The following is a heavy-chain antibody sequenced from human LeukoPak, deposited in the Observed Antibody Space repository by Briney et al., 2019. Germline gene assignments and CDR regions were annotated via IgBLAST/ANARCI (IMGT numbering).Heavy chain of an antibody. CDR1: GYAFRRHG. CDR2: INGAGDQK. Sequence: GGSLRLSCAASGYAFRRHGLRWVRQAPGKGLEGVANINGAGDQKVYAETVKGGFTISRENSKNVLYLQMNTLRAEDAAIYSCAKVSVCFGCYFDYWGQGGLVTVSS. CDR3: AKVSVCFGCYFDY. J-gene: IGHJ4*02. V-gene: IGHV3-23*01. D-gene: IGHD3-16*01.